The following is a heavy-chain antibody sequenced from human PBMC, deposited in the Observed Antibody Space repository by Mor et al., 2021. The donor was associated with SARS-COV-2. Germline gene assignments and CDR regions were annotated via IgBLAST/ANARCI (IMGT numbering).Heavy chain of an antibody. Sequence: SLKSRVTISVDTSKNQFYLQMTSVTAADTAVYYCARGRTVTPFDYWGQGTLVT. D-gene: IGHD4-4*01. CDR3: ARGRTVTPFDY. J-gene: IGHJ4*02. V-gene: IGHV4-31*02.